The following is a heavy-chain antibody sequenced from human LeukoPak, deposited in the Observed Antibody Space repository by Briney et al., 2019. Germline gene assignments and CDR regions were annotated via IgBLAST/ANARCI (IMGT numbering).Heavy chain of an antibody. CDR3: ARAPITGTTLLYWYFDL. CDR1: GDSVSSNSAA. J-gene: IGHJ2*01. Sequence: SQTLSLTCAISGDSVSSNSAAWNWIRQSPSRGLEWLGRTYYRSKWYNDYAVSVKSRITINPDTSKNQFSLQLNSVTPEDTAVYYCARAPITGTTLLYWYFDLWGRGTLVTVSS. CDR2: TYYRSKWYN. V-gene: IGHV6-1*01. D-gene: IGHD1-7*01.